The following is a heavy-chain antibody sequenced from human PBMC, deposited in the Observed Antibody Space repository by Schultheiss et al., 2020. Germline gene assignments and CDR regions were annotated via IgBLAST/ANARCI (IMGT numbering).Heavy chain of an antibody. CDR1: GGSISSYY. CDR2: IYYSGST. D-gene: IGHD3-16*01. V-gene: IGHV4-59*12. CDR3: ARGASPDY. Sequence: SETLSLTCTVSGGSISSYYWSWIRQPPGKGLEWIGYIYYSGSTYYNPSLKSRVTISVDKSKNQFSLKLSSVTAADTAVYYCARGASPDYWGQGTLVTVSS. J-gene: IGHJ4*02.